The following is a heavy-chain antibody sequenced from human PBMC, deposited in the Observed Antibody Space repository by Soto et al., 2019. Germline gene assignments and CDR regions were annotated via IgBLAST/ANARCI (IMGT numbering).Heavy chain of an antibody. D-gene: IGHD2-15*01. V-gene: IGHV3-30-3*01. CDR1: AFTFSNYG. CDR2: ISYDGSNK. J-gene: IGHJ6*02. Sequence: WWSLRLSCAASAFTFSNYGFRWFRQAPGKGLDWVATISYDGSNKYYADPVKGRFTISRDTSKSTLYLQMHSLRTEDTAIYYCAREYSYGMDVWGQGTRVTVSS. CDR3: AREYSYGMDV.